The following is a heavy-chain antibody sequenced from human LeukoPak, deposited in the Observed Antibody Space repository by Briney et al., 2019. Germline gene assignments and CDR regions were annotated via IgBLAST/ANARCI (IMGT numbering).Heavy chain of an antibody. CDR1: GGSISSYY. J-gene: IGHJ4*02. CDR3: ARADHYYGSGSFDY. CDR2: IYTSGST. Sequence: SETLSLTCTVSGGSISSYYRSWIRQPAGKGLEWIGRIYTSGSTNYNPSLKSRVTMSVDTSKNQFSLKLSSVTAADTAVYYCARADHYYGSGSFDYWGQGTLVTVSS. V-gene: IGHV4-4*07. D-gene: IGHD3-10*01.